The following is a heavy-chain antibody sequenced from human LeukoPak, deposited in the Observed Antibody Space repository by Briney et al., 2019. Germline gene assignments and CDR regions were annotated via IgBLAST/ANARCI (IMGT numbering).Heavy chain of an antibody. CDR1: GFTFSDYA. V-gene: IGHV3-23*01. J-gene: IGHJ4*02. Sequence: GGSLRLSCAAFGFTFSDYAMNWVRQAPGRGLEWVSTISGRGDYTYYANSVKGQFTISRDNSNNTMYLQINSLRAEDTAVYFCARGYGALSGWGQGTLVTVSS. D-gene: IGHD4-17*01. CDR2: ISGRGDYT. CDR3: ARGYGALSG.